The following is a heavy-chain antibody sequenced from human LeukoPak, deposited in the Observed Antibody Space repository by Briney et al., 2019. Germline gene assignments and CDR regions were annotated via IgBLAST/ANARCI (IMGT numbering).Heavy chain of an antibody. Sequence: GGSLRLSCAASGFTFSSYGMHSVRQAPGKGLEWVAFIRYDGSNKYYADSVKGRFTISRDNSKNTLYLQMNSLRAEDTAVYYCAKLGYCSSTSCYEVGYWGQGTLVTVSS. CDR2: IRYDGSNK. V-gene: IGHV3-30*02. CDR1: GFTFSSYG. D-gene: IGHD2-2*01. CDR3: AKLGYCSSTSCYEVGY. J-gene: IGHJ4*02.